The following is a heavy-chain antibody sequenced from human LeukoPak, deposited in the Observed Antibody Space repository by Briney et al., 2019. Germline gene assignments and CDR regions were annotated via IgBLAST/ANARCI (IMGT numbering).Heavy chain of an antibody. CDR2: ISWNSGSI. Sequence: GGSLRLSCAASGFTFDDYAMHWVRQAPGKGLEWVSGISWNSGSIGYADSVRGRFTISRDNAKNSLYLQMNSLRAEDTAVYYCARGVVGATGGFDPWGQGTLVTVSS. CDR1: GFTFDDYA. V-gene: IGHV3-9*01. J-gene: IGHJ5*02. D-gene: IGHD1-26*01. CDR3: ARGVVGATGGFDP.